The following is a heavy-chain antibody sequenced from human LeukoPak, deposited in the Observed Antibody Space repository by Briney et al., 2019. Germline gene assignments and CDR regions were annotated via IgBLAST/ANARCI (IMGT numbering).Heavy chain of an antibody. V-gene: IGHV1-24*01. Sequence: ASVKVSCKVSGYTLIELSMHWVRQAPGKGLEWRGGFDPEDGETIYAQKFQGRVTMTEDTSTDTAYMELSSLRSEDTAVYYCATDLVAGTAFDYWGQGTLVTVSS. CDR1: GYTLIELS. J-gene: IGHJ4*02. D-gene: IGHD6-19*01. CDR2: FDPEDGET. CDR3: ATDLVAGTAFDY.